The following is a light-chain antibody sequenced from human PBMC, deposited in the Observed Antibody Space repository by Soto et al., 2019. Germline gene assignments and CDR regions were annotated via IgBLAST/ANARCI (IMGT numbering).Light chain of an antibody. CDR2: EVT. CDR3: SSYTSSSTLEV. CDR1: SSDIGAYNH. V-gene: IGLV2-14*01. J-gene: IGLJ1*01. Sequence: QSVLTQPPSASGSPGQSVTISCTGTSSDIGAYNHVSWYQHHPGKAPKLMIYEVTTRPSGVSNRFSGSKSGNTASLTISGLQAEDEADYYCSSYTSSSTLEVFGTGTKLTVL.